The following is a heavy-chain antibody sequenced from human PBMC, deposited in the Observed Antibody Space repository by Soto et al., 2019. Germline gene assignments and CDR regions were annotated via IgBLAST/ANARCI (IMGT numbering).Heavy chain of an antibody. CDR1: GWSFSGYY. CDR3: ASPANYGDYILDYYYMDV. V-gene: IGHV4-34*01. J-gene: IGHJ6*03. CDR2: INHSGST. D-gene: IGHD4-17*01. Sequence: PSETLSLTCAVYGWSFSGYYWSWIRQPPGKGLEWIGEINHSGSTNYNPSLKSRVTISVDTSKNQFSLKLSSVTAADTAVYYCASPANYGDYILDYYYMDVWGKGTTVTVSS.